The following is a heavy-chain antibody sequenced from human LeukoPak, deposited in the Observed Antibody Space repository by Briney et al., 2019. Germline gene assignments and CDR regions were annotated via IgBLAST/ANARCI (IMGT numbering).Heavy chain of an antibody. CDR1: GGSISSYY. V-gene: IGHV4-59*01. Sequence: SETLSLTCTVSGGSISSYYWSWIRQPPGKGLEWIGYIYYSGSTNYNPSLKSRVTISVDTSKNQFSLKLSSVTAADTAVYYCARGMGRYYYYMDVWGKGTTVTVSS. J-gene: IGHJ6*03. D-gene: IGHD1-26*01. CDR3: ARGMGRYYYYMDV. CDR2: IYYSGST.